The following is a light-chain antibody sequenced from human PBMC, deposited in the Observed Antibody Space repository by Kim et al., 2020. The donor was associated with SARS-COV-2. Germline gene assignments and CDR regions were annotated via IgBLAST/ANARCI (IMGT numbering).Light chain of an antibody. J-gene: IGLJ3*02. CDR3: QVWDATGDHHWV. V-gene: IGLV3-21*04. CDR2: HDS. Sequence: SYELTQPPSVSVAPGKRARITCGGKNIGSDTVHWYQQRPGQAPVLVISHDSDRPSGIPQGFSGSNSGDTATLTISRVEAGDEADYYCQVWDATGDHHWVFGGGTQLTVL. CDR1: NIGSDT.